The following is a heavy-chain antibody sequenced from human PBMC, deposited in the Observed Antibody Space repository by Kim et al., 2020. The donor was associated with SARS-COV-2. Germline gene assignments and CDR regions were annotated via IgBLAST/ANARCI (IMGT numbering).Heavy chain of an antibody. CDR1: GGSISSGGYY. V-gene: IGHV4-31*03. CDR3: ARVGSGSYHSDY. D-gene: IGHD3-10*01. CDR2: IYYSGST. J-gene: IGHJ4*02. Sequence: SETLSLTCTVSGGSISSGGYYWSWIRQHPGKGLEWIGYIYYSGSTYYNPSLKSRVTISVDTSKNQFSLNLNSVTAADTAVYYCARVGSGSYHSDYWGQGTMVTVSS.